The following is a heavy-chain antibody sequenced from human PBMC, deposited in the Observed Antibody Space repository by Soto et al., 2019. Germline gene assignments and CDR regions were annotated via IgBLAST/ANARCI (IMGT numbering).Heavy chain of an antibody. Sequence: GGSLRLSCAASGFIFSSYAMSWVRQAPGKGLEWVSGISGSGGSTYYADSVKGQFTISRDNSKNTLYLQMNSLRAEDTAVYYCAKDLLSRSYYYDSREFDYWGQGTLVTVSS. CDR2: ISGSGGST. D-gene: IGHD3-22*01. CDR1: GFIFSSYA. V-gene: IGHV3-23*01. J-gene: IGHJ4*02. CDR3: AKDLLSRSYYYDSREFDY.